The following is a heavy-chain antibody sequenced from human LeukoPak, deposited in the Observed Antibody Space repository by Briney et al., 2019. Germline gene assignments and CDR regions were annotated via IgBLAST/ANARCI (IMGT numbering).Heavy chain of an antibody. V-gene: IGHV4-39*01. CDR2: KYYSGNT. CDR1: GGSISSSNYY. J-gene: IGHJ4*02. CDR3: ARTLGWASSRYPFDG. D-gene: IGHD3-16*02. Sequence: SETLSLTCTVSGGSISSSNYYWGWIRQPPGKGLEWIGSKYYSGNTDYNPSLKSRVTISVDTSKNQFSLKVNSVTAADTAVYYCARTLGWASSRYPFDGWGQGTLVAVSS.